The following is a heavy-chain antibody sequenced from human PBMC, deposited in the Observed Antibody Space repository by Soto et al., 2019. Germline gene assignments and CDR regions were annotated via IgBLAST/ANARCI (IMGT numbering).Heavy chain of an antibody. J-gene: IGHJ6*03. CDR2: MNPNSGNT. CDR3: ARGDPHCSGGSCPTEYYYYYMDV. Sequence: ASVEVSCKASGDTFTSYDINWVRQATGQGLEWMGWMNPNSGNTGYAQKFQGRVTMTRNTSISTAYMELSSLRSEDTAVYYCARGDPHCSGGSCPTEYYYYYMDVWGKGTTVTVSS. D-gene: IGHD2-15*01. V-gene: IGHV1-8*01. CDR1: GDTFTSYD.